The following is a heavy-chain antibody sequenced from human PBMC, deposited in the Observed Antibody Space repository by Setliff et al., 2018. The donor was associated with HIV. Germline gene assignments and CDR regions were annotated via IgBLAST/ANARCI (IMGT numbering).Heavy chain of an antibody. V-gene: IGHV4-4*07. CDR1: GGSISSYY. CDR3: VRHGYYYDFIDI. J-gene: IGHJ3*02. Sequence: SETLSLTCTVSGGSISSYYWSWIRQPAGKGLEWIGRIYTSGSTNYNPSLKSRVTMSVDTSKNQFSLKLSSVTAADTAVYFCVRHGYYYDFIDIWGQGTVVTVSS. D-gene: IGHD3-22*01. CDR2: IYTSGST.